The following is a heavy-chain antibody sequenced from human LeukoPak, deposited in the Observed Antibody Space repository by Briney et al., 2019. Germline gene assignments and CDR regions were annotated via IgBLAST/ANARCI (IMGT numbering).Heavy chain of an antibody. Sequence: GGSLRLSCAASGFTFSDHNMDWVRQAPGKGLEWVGRIKNKTNSYTTRYAASVQRRFTISRDDLKNSLYLQMNSLKTEDTAVYYCADLGMPYWGQGTLVTVSS. J-gene: IGHJ4*02. V-gene: IGHV3-72*01. D-gene: IGHD2-2*01. CDR3: ADLGMPY. CDR1: GFTFSDHN. CDR2: IKNKTNSYTT.